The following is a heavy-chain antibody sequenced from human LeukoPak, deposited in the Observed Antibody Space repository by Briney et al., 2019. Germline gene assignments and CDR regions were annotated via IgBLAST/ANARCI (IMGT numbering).Heavy chain of an antibody. Sequence: GGSLRLSCAASGFTFSSYSMNWVRQAPGKGLEWVSSISSSSSYIYYADSVKSRFTISRDNAKNSLYLQMNSLRAKDTAVYYCARAYCSSTSCSYYFDYWGQGTLVTVSS. J-gene: IGHJ4*02. CDR1: GFTFSSYS. CDR2: ISSSSSYI. V-gene: IGHV3-21*01. CDR3: ARAYCSSTSCSYYFDY. D-gene: IGHD2-2*01.